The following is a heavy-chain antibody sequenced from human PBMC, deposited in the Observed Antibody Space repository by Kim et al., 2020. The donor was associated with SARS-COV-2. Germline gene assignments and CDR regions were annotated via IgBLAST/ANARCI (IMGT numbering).Heavy chain of an antibody. V-gene: IGHV4-59*13. Sequence: SETLSLTCTVSGGSISSYYWSWIRQPPGKGLEWVGYIYYGGSTNYNPSLKSRVPISVDTSKNQFSLKLSAVTATATAVYYCARSESKGKYAYYGGDVWC. D-gene: IGHD3-10*01. CDR1: GGSISSYY. CDR3: ARSESKGKYAYYGGDV. J-gene: IGHJ6*02. CDR2: IYYGGST.